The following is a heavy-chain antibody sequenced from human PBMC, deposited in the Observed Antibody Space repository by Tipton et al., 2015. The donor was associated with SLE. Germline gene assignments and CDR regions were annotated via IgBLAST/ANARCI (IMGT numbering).Heavy chain of an antibody. CDR1: GGSISSDTYY. V-gene: IGHV4-61*09. Sequence: TLSLTCIVSGGSISSDTYYWSWLRQPAGKGLEWIGHVYTSGSTNYNPSLKTRVTMSVDTSKNQFSLKLSSVTAADTAVYYCARGTGDPFDYWGQGTLVTVSS. CDR2: VYTSGST. CDR3: ARGTGDPFDY. J-gene: IGHJ4*02.